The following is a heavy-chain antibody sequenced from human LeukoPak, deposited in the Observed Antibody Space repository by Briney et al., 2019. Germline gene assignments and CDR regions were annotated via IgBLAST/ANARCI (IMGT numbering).Heavy chain of an antibody. Sequence: PGGSLRLSCAASGFTFSSYSMNWVRQAPGKGLEWVSYISSSSSTIYYADSVKGRFTISRDNAKNSLYLQMNSLRAEDTAVYYCARAPPTPKTRVVVAAPYYFDYWGQGTLVTVSS. CDR2: ISSSSSTI. V-gene: IGHV3-48*04. CDR1: GFTFSSYS. J-gene: IGHJ4*02. D-gene: IGHD2-15*01. CDR3: ARAPPTPKTRVVVAAPYYFDY.